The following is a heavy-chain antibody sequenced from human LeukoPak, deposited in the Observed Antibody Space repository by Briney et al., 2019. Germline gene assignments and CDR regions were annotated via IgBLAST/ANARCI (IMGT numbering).Heavy chain of an antibody. D-gene: IGHD3-22*01. V-gene: IGHV3-23*01. Sequence: GSLRLSCAASGFTFSSYGMSWVRQAPGKGLEWVSAISGSGGSTYYADSVKGRFTISRDNSKNTLYLQMNSLRAEDTAVYYCAKEKIKTYYYDSSGYYFDYWGQGTLVTVSS. CDR2: ISGSGGST. J-gene: IGHJ4*02. CDR3: AKEKIKTYYYDSSGYYFDY. CDR1: GFTFSSYG.